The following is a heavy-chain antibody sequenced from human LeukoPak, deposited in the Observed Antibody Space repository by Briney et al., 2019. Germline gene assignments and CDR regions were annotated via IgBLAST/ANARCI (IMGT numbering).Heavy chain of an antibody. Sequence: GGSLRLSCAASGFTFSSYALHWVRQAPGKGLEWVAVILYDGSNKYYADSVKGRFTISRDQSKNTLYLQMNSLRTEDTAVYYCAKGDSSGAFDYWGQGTLVTVSS. D-gene: IGHD6-19*01. CDR2: ILYDGSNK. J-gene: IGHJ4*02. CDR3: AKGDSSGAFDY. V-gene: IGHV3-30*01. CDR1: GFTFSSYA.